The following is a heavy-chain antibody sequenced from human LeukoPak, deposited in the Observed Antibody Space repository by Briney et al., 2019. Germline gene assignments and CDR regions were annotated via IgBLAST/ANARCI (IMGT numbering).Heavy chain of an antibody. J-gene: IGHJ5*02. CDR2: INTDGGTT. CDR1: GFTFSSYW. Sequence: PGGSLRLSCAASGFTFSSYWMHWVRHAPGKGLVWVSRINTDGGTTTYADSVKGRFTISRDNAKSTLYLQMSSLRAEDTAMYYCARVASGSWNWFDPWGQGTLVTVSS. V-gene: IGHV3-74*01. CDR3: ARVASGSWNWFDP. D-gene: IGHD1-26*01.